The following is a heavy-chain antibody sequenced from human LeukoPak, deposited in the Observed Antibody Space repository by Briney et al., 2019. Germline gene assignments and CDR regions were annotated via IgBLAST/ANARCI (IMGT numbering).Heavy chain of an antibody. CDR3: AKDLELGPGRPFMDV. CDR2: ISGSGGST. D-gene: IGHD3-10*01. V-gene: IGHV3-23*01. Sequence: SGGFLRLSCAASGFTFSSYAMSWVRQAPGKGLEWVSAISGSGGSTYYADSVKGRFTISRDNSKNTLYLQMNSLRAEDTAVYYCAKDLELGPGRPFMDVWGKGTTVTVSS. J-gene: IGHJ6*03. CDR1: GFTFSSYA.